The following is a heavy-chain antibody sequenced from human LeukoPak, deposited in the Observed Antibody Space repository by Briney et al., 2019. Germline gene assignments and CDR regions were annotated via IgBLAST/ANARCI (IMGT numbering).Heavy chain of an antibody. CDR1: GGSLSSSSYY. CDR2: IYYSGST. CDR3: ARHEESAAAAMYYYYYMDV. V-gene: IGHV4-39*01. Sequence: PSETLSLTCTVSGGSLSSSSYYWGWIRQPPGKGLEWLGSIYYSGSTYYNPSLKSRVTISVDTSKNQFSLKLSSVTAADTAVYYCARHEESAAAAMYYYYYMDVWGKGTTVTVSS. D-gene: IGHD6-13*01. J-gene: IGHJ6*03.